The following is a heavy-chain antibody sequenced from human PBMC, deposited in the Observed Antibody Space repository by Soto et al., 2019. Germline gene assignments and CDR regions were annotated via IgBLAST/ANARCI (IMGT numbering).Heavy chain of an antibody. CDR2: IYYTGST. J-gene: IGHJ6*04. V-gene: IGHV4-39*02. Sequence: QLQLQESGPGLVKPSETLSLTCIVSGDSISSGSYYWGWIRQPPGKGLAWIGSIYYTGSTNYKPSLKSRVTISADTSNNHFSLRLSAVTAADTAVYYCARRLDFVNGYFTATLDVWGKGTTVTVSS. CDR3: ARRLDFVNGYFTATLDV. D-gene: IGHD3-3*01. CDR1: GDSISSGSYY.